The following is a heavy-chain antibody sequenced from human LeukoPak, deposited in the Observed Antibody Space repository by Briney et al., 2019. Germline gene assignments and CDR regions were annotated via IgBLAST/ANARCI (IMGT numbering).Heavy chain of an antibody. Sequence: GGSLRLSCAASGFTFNSFAMNWVRQAPGKGLEWVSSICGSDGSSHYADFVKGRFTISRDNSKNTLHLQMNSLRAEETAVYYCAKSLGVGGYTRYKGFDQWGQGTLVTVSS. D-gene: IGHD3-16*02. V-gene: IGHV3-23*01. CDR3: AKSLGVGGYTRYKGFDQ. CDR1: GFTFNSFA. CDR2: ICGSDGSS. J-gene: IGHJ4*02.